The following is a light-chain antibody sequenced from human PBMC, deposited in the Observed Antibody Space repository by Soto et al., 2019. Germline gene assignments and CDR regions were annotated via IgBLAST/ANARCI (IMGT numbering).Light chain of an antibody. CDR1: QSLTNSF. CDR2: DTS. J-gene: IGKJ5*01. V-gene: IGKV3-20*01. CDR3: QQYGTSEII. Sequence: EFVLTQSQGTLSFSPSERTTLXGKTSQSLTNSFIAWYQQKPGQAPRLLIYDTSSRASGIPDRFSGSGSGTDFTLTISRLETEDFAVFYCQQYGTSEIIFGQGTRLEI.